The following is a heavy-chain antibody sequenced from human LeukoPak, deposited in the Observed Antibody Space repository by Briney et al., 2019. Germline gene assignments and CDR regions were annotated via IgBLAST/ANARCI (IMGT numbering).Heavy chain of an antibody. CDR2: IRYDGSNK. D-gene: IGHD3-22*01. V-gene: IGHV3-30*02. CDR1: GFTFSNYW. CDR3: ASFHYDSSVYPDY. Sequence: PGESLRLSCEASGFTFSNYWMAWVRQAPGKGLEWVAFIRYDGSNKYYADSVKGRFTISRDNSKNTLYLQMNSLRAEDTAVYYCASFHYDSSVYPDYWGQGTLVTVSS. J-gene: IGHJ4*02.